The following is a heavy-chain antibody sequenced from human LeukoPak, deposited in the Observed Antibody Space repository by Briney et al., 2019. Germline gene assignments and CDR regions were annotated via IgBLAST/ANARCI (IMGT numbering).Heavy chain of an antibody. CDR1: GYTFNNYD. CDR3: ARVARRSTSAGAMDV. V-gene: IGHV1-18*01. CDR2: ISGYNGNT. J-gene: IGHJ6*02. Sequence: ASVKVSCKTSGYTFNNYDITWVRQAPGQGLEWMGWISGYNGNTNYAQKFQGRVTMTTDTSTTTAYMELRSLRSGDTAVYYCARVARRSTSAGAMDVWGQGTTVTVSS. D-gene: IGHD1-26*01.